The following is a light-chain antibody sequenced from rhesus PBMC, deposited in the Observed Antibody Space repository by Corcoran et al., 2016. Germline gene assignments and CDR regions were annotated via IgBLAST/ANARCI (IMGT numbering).Light chain of an antibody. V-gene: IGKV1-43*02. Sequence: DIQMTQSPSSLSVSVGDRVTFTCRASHDVSTFLSWYQPKPGKAPKLLIYDASTLQSGVPSRLIGSGCGTEFTLTIISLQPEDFATYYCLQCDSDPFIFCQGTKLEIK. CDR3: LQCDSDPFI. CDR1: HDVSTF. CDR2: DAS. J-gene: IGKJ2*01.